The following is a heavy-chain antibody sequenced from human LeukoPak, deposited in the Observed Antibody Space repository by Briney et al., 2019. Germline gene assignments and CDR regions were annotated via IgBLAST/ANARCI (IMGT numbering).Heavy chain of an antibody. Sequence: PGRSLRLSCAASGFTFSSYGMHWVRQVPGKGLEWVAVISYDGSNKYYADSVKGRFTISRDNSKNTLYLQMNSLRAEDTALYYCAKDSALWFGELGYFDYWGQGTLVTVSS. CDR3: AKDSALWFGELGYFDY. J-gene: IGHJ4*02. CDR2: ISYDGSNK. D-gene: IGHD3-10*01. V-gene: IGHV3-30*18. CDR1: GFTFSSYG.